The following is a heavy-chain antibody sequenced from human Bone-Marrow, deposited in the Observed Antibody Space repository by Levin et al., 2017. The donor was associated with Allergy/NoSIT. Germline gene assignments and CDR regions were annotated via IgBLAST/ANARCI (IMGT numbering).Heavy chain of an antibody. CDR1: GFSFPDYA. J-gene: IGHJ3*01. Sequence: PGGSLRLSCAASGFSFPDYAMSWVRQAPGKGLEWVSGLSGRGRDTFYADSVEGRFTISRDNSKYTVYLQMNSLRAEDTAVYYCAKAIVGYCSGGNCEDGFDFWGQGTLVTVPS. CDR2: LSGRGRDT. CDR3: AKAIVGYCSGGNCEDGFDF. V-gene: IGHV3-23*01. D-gene: IGHD2-15*01.